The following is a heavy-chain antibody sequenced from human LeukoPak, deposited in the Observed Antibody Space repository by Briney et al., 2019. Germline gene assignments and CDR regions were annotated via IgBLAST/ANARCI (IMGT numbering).Heavy chain of an antibody. CDR2: ISSSSSTI. V-gene: IGHV3-48*02. J-gene: IGHJ4*02. CDR3: ARDLWLLGCCSGGSCYSGYFDY. D-gene: IGHD2-15*01. CDR1: GSTFSSYS. Sequence: GGSLRLSCAASGSTFSSYSMNWVRQAPGKGLEWVSYISSSSSTIYYADSVKGRFTISRGNAKNSLYLQMNSLRDEDTAVYYCARDLWLLGCCSGGSCYSGYFDYWGQGTLVTVSS.